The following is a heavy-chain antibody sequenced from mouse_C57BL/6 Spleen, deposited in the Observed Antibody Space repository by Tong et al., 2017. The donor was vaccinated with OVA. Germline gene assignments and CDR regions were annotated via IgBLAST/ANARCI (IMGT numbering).Heavy chain of an antibody. V-gene: IGHV10-1*02. Sequence: EVQLQESGGGLVQPKGTLKLSCAASGFTFNTYAMNWVRQAPGKGLEWVARIRSKSNNYATYYADSVKDRFTISRDESQSMLYLKMNNLKTEDTAMYYCVRRVTWFAYWGQGTLVTVSA. CDR3: VRRVTWFAY. J-gene: IGHJ3*01. CDR1: GFTFNTYA. D-gene: IGHD2-1*01. CDR2: IRSKSNNYAT.